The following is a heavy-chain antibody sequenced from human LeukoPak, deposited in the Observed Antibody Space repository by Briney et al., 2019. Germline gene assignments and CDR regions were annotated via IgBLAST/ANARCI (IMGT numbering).Heavy chain of an antibody. CDR3: AADDYGDY. CDR1: GFTFSSYW. V-gene: IGHV3-7*03. CDR2: INKDGGEK. J-gene: IGHJ4*02. Sequence: GGSLRLSCAASGFTFSSYWMSWVRQAPGKGLEWVANINKDGGEKYYVDSVKGRFTISRDNAKNSLYLQMNSLRADDTAVYYCAADDYGDYWGQGTLVTVSS.